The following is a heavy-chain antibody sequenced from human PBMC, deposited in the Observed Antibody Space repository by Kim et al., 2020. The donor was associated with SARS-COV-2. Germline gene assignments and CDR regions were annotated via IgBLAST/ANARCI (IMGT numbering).Heavy chain of an antibody. CDR3: ARGGYGGNFANFDY. D-gene: IGHD2-21*02. J-gene: IGHJ4*02. Sequence: PGSVKGRFTSSRENAKNSLYLQMNSLRAGDTAVYYCARGGYGGNFANFDYWGQGTLVTVSS. V-gene: IGHV3-13*01.